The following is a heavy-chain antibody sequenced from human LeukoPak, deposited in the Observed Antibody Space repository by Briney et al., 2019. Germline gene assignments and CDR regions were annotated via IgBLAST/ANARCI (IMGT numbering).Heavy chain of an antibody. Sequence: SETLSLTCTVSGGSISNVNFYWGWIRQPPGKGLEWIVSIYYTGTTYYNPSLKNRVTISVGTSKNQFSLKLSSVTAADTAVYYCARLGYTYGYAGYYSDYWGQGTLVTVSS. D-gene: IGHD5-18*01. V-gene: IGHV4-39*01. CDR1: GGSISNVNFY. CDR3: ARLGYTYGYAGYYSDY. CDR2: IYYTGTT. J-gene: IGHJ4*02.